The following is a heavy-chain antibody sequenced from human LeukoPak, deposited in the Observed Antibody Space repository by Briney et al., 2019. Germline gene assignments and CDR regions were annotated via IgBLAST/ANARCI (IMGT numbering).Heavy chain of an antibody. Sequence: PGGSLRLSCTASGFTFSDYAMSWVHQAPGKGLEWVSGISGSGGSIRYADSVKGRFIISRDNSKNTLYLQMNSLRAEDTAVYYCAKVLWWNRFDPWGQGTLVTVSS. CDR3: AKVLWWNRFDP. J-gene: IGHJ5*02. CDR1: GFTFSDYA. V-gene: IGHV3-23*01. CDR2: ISGSGGSI. D-gene: IGHD2-21*01.